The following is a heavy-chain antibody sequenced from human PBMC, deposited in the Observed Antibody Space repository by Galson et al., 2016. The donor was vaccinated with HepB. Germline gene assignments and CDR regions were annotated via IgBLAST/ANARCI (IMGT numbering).Heavy chain of an antibody. CDR1: GFSLSTSGLG. CDR3: ARVLTYYYDSSVDFLFDH. CDR2: IYWSDDK. D-gene: IGHD3-22*01. Sequence: PALVKPTQTLTLTCTFSGFSLSTSGLGMGWIRQPPGKALEWLALIYWSDDKWYSPSLKSRLTITRDTSRNQVVLKMTNMDPEEPGTYHCARVLTYYYDSSVDFLFDHWGHGILVTVAS. V-gene: IGHV2-5*01. J-gene: IGHJ4*01.